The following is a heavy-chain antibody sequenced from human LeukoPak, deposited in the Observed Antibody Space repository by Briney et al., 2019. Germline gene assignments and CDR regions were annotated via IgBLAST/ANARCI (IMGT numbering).Heavy chain of an antibody. J-gene: IGHJ5*02. V-gene: IGHV4-59*01. CDR3: ARDVGNFNWFDP. D-gene: IGHD4-23*01. CDR1: GGSISSYY. CDR2: IYYSGST. Sequence: KPSETLSLTCTVSGGSISSYYWGWIRQPPGKGLEWIGYIYYSGSTNYNPSLKSRVTISVDTSKNQFSLKLSSVTAADTAVYCCARDVGNFNWFDPWGQGTLVTVSS.